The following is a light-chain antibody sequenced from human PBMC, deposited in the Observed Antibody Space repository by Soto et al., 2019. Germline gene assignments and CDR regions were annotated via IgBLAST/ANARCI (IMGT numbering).Light chain of an antibody. CDR3: QQYRSGPRT. CDR1: QSVDIN. V-gene: IGKV3-15*01. CDR2: GAS. J-gene: IGKJ1*01. Sequence: EIVLTQSPATLSVSPGERVTLSCRASQSVDINLAWYQQKPGQAPRLLIYGASTRATDMPGRFSGRGAGAEFTLTISSLQSEDFAVYYWQQYRSGPRTFGQGTKVEIK.